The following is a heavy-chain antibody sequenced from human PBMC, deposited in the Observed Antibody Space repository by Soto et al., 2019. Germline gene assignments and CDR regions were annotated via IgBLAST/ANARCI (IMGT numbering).Heavy chain of an antibody. CDR1: GYTFTDYY. V-gene: IGHV1-2*02. CDR2: ISPNTGGT. CDR3: ARPEVSYSSSWDPLDY. D-gene: IGHD6-13*01. Sequence: ASVKVSCKASGYTFTDYYMHWVRQAPGQGLEWMGWISPNTGGTNHSQKFQGRVTITRDTSISTAYMELSRLTSDDTAVYYCARPEVSYSSSWDPLDYWGQGTLVTVSS. J-gene: IGHJ4*02.